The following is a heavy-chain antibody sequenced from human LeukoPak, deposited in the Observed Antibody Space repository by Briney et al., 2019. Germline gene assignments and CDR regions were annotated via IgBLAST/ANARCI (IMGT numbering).Heavy chain of an antibody. V-gene: IGHV3-30*04. CDR3: ARGIQLWSPPLD. D-gene: IGHD5-18*01. CDR2: ISYDGSNK. J-gene: IGHJ4*02. Sequence: SGGSLRLSCAASGFTFSSYVMHWVRQAPGKGLEWVAVISYDGSNKYYADSAKGRFTISRDNSKNTLYLQMNSLRAEDTAVYYCARGIQLWSPPLDWGQGTLATVSS. CDR1: GFTFSSYV.